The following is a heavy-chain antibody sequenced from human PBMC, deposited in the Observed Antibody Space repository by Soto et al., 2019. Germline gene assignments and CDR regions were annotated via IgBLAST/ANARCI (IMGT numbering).Heavy chain of an antibody. V-gene: IGHV3-48*02. CDR3: AREPYDSSGNNWFDP. J-gene: IGHJ5*02. Sequence: PGGSLRLSCAASGFTFSSYSMNWVRQAPGKGLEWVSYISSSSSTIYYADSVKGRFTISRDNAKNSLYLQMNSLRDEDTAVYYCAREPYDSSGNNWFDPWGQGTLVTVSS. CDR1: GFTFSSYS. D-gene: IGHD3-22*01. CDR2: ISSSSSTI.